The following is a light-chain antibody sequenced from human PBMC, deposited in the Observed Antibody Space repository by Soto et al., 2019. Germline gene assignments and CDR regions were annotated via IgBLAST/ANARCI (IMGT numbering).Light chain of an antibody. CDR3: QQYNIYPWT. CDR1: QSISNR. V-gene: IGKV1-5*01. Sequence: DIQMTHAPSTLSASVGSGVNITCRASQSISNRLAWYQQRPGKAPKYLIYDASTLDSGAPSRFSGSGSGTEFTISISSLQPDDFETYYCQQYNIYPWTFGQGTKVDIK. CDR2: DAS. J-gene: IGKJ1*01.